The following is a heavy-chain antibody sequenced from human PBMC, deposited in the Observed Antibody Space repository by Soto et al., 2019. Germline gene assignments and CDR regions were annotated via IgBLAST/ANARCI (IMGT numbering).Heavy chain of an antibody. J-gene: IGHJ4*02. V-gene: IGHV1-24*01. D-gene: IGHD4-17*01. CDR3: ATDLANGDYAQQTDY. CDR1: GYTLTELS. CDR2: FDPEDGET. Sequence: ASVKVSCKVSGYTLTELSMHWVRQAPGKGLEWMGGFDPEDGETIYAQKFQGRVTMTEDTSTDTAYMELSSLRSEDTAVYYCATDLANGDYAQQTDYWGQGTLVTVSA.